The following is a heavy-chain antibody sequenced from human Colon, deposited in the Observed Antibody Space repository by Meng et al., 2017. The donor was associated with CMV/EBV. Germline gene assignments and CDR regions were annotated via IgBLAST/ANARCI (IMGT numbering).Heavy chain of an antibody. CDR1: GFTFSNHK. D-gene: IGHD5-24*01. V-gene: IGHV3-21*01. J-gene: IGHJ6*02. CDR2: ISSSGSDM. CDR3: ARVRDLYGSDGMDV. Sequence: GESLKISCAASGFTFSNHKMNWVRQAPGKGLEWVSSISSSGSDMYYADSGKGRFTISRDNAKNSLYLQINSLRVEDTAVYYCARVRDLYGSDGMDVWGQGTTVTVSS.